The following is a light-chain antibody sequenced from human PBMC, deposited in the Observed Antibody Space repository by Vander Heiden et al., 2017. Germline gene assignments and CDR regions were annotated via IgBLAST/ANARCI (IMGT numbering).Light chain of an antibody. CDR2: GAS. J-gene: IGKJ2*01. V-gene: IGKV3-15*01. Sequence: ELLMTQSPVTLSVSPGERATLSCRASQSINNKLAWYQQKPGQSPRLLIYGASTGATGIPARFSGSGSGTDFTLTISSLQSEDFAVYYCQRYNNWPYTFGQGTKLEIK. CDR1: QSINNK. CDR3: QRYNNWPYT.